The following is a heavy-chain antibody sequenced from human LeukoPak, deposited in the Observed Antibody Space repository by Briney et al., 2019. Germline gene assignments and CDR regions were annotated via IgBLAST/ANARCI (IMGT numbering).Heavy chain of an antibody. D-gene: IGHD3-3*01. Sequence: SETLSLTCTVSGGSVSSGSYYWSWVRQPPGKGLEWIGEIYHSGSTNYNPSLKSRVTISVDTSKNQFSLKLSSVTAADTAVYYCARATYYDFWSGPAFDIWGQGTMVTVSS. CDR1: GGSVSSGSYY. CDR2: IYHSGST. V-gene: IGHV4-30-4*01. J-gene: IGHJ3*02. CDR3: ARATYYDFWSGPAFDI.